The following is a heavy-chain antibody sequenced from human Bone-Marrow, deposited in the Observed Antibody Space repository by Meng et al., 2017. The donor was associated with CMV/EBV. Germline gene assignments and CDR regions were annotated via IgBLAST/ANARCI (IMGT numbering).Heavy chain of an antibody. CDR3: ARGGGSYSGDY. CDR2: ISSSSSTI. J-gene: IGHJ4*02. CDR1: GFTFSSHT. Sequence: GESLKISCAASGFTFSSHTMNWVRQAPGKGLEWISYISSSSSTIYYADSVKGRFTISRDNAKNSLYLQMNSLRADDTAVYYCARGGGSYSGDYWGQGILVTVSS. D-gene: IGHD1-26*01. V-gene: IGHV3-48*04.